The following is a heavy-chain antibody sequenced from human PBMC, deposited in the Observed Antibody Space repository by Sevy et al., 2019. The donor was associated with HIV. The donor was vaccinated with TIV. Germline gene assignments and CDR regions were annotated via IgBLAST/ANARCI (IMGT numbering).Heavy chain of an antibody. D-gene: IGHD1-1*01. CDR2: MSYDGSNK. J-gene: IGHJ6*02. CDR1: RFTFSSHG. Sequence: GGSLRLSCAASRFTFSSHGMHWVRQAPGKGLEWVAVMSYDGSNKYYADSVKGRFTISRDNSKNTLYLQMNSLRAEDTAVYYCVKTTSAMEDGMDVWGQGTTATVSS. V-gene: IGHV3-30*18. CDR3: VKTTSAMEDGMDV.